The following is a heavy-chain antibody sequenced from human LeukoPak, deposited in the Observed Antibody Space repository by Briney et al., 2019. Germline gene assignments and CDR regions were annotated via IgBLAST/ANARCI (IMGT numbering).Heavy chain of an antibody. Sequence: PGGSLRLSCVASGFTFSSYVMSWVRQAPGKGLEWVSAINTPGGSTYYADSVKGRFTISRDNSKNTLYLQMNSLRAEDTALYYCARDKSSGYYYFDYWGQGTLVTVSS. CDR2: INTPGGST. CDR1: GFTFSSYV. D-gene: IGHD3-22*01. V-gene: IGHV3-23*01. CDR3: ARDKSSGYYYFDY. J-gene: IGHJ4*02.